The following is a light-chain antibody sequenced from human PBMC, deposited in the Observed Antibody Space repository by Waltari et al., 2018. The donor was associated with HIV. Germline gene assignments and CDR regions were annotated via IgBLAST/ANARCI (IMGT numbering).Light chain of an antibody. CDR3: GTWESSLSAAV. V-gene: IGLV1-51*01. J-gene: IGLJ2*01. CDR1: SPNLGNNY. CDR2: DTN. Sequence: QSLLTQPPSVSAAPGQEVTLSFSGSSPNLGNNYVSWYQQPPGTAPSLLFYDTNQRPAELPDRFSGSTSGASATLDITGLQTGDADDYYCGTWESSLSAAVFGGGTKLAVL.